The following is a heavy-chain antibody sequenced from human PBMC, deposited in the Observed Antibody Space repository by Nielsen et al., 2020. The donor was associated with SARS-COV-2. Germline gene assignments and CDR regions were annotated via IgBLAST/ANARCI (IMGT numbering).Heavy chain of an antibody. J-gene: IGHJ1*01. CDR3: ARVERVTMIVVVMQGYFQH. CDR2: IYYSGST. D-gene: IGHD3-22*01. V-gene: IGHV4-39*07. Sequence: WIRQPPGKGLEWIGSIYYSGSTYYNPSLKSRVTISVDTSKNQFSLKLGSVTAADTAVYYCARVERVTMIVVVMQGYFQHWGQGTLVTVS.